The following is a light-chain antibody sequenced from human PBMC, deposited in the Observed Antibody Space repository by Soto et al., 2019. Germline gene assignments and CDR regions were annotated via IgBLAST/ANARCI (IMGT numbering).Light chain of an antibody. V-gene: IGKV1-27*01. CDR3: QQLNSYPA. Sequence: DIQMTQSPSSLSASVGYRFTITCRASQGISNYLAWYQQKPGQAPKLLIYVASTLQSGVPSRFSGRGSGTDFTLTISSLQPEDFATYYCQQLNSYPAFGQGTRLEIK. J-gene: IGKJ5*01. CDR2: VAS. CDR1: QGISNY.